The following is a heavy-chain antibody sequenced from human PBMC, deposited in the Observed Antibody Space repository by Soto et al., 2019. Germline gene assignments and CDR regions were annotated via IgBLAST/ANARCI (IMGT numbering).Heavy chain of an antibody. V-gene: IGHV3-23*01. CDR2: ITGSTGTT. CDR1: GFTFSNFA. J-gene: IGHJ6*03. D-gene: IGHD2-2*01. CDR3: AKDTSSSPYYMDV. Sequence: EVQILESGGGSVQPGGSLRLSCAASGFTFSNFAMSWVRHAPGKGLEWVSEITGSTGTTYYADSVRGRFIISRDNSKNTLHLQMNNLRAEDTALYYCAKDTSSSPYYMDVWGKGTTVTVPS.